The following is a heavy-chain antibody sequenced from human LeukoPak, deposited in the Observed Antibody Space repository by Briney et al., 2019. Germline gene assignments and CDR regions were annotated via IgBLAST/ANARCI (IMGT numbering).Heavy chain of an antibody. CDR2: ISGSGGST. J-gene: IGHJ4*02. Sequence: PGGSLRLSCAASGFTFSSYAMSWVRQAPGKGLEWVSAISGSGGSTYYADSVKGRFTISRDNSKNTLYLQMNSLRAEGTAVYYCAKDVYCSGGSCYSRYFDYWGQGTLVTVSS. CDR1: GFTFSSYA. V-gene: IGHV3-23*01. CDR3: AKDVYCSGGSCYSRYFDY. D-gene: IGHD2-15*01.